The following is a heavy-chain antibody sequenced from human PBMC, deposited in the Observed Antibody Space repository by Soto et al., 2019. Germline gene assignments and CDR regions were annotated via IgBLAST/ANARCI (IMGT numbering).Heavy chain of an antibody. CDR1: GFTFTTYF. CDR2: ISPSGDAT. D-gene: IGHD6-19*01. J-gene: IGHJ4*02. Sequence: QVQLVQSGAEVMKPGASVKVSCKASGFTFTTYFMHWLRQAPGQGLEWMGIISPSGDATTYAEKFKGRVTVTKDTSTTTLYMELSSLRSEDTAVYYCARDWRYSSGLDYWGQGTLVTVSS. V-gene: IGHV1-46*01. CDR3: ARDWRYSSGLDY.